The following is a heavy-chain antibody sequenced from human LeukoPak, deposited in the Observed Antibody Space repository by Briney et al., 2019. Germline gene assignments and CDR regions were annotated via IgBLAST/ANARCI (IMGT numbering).Heavy chain of an antibody. Sequence: GASVKVSCKASGYTFTSYAMHWVRQAPGQGLEWMGWINAGNGNTRYSQKFQGRVTITRDTSASTAYMELSSLRSEDTAVYYCARGLAVAGTPDYWGQGTLVTVSS. CDR2: INAGNGNT. V-gene: IGHV1-3*01. CDR3: ARGLAVAGTPDY. D-gene: IGHD6-19*01. J-gene: IGHJ4*02. CDR1: GYTFTSYA.